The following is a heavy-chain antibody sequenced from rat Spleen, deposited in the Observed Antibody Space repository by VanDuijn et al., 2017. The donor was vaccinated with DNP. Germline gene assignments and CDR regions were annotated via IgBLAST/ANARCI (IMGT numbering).Heavy chain of an antibody. V-gene: IGHV3-1*01. J-gene: IGHJ3*01. CDR3: ARTNFYDGDYYYVPFAY. CDR1: GYSITSNY. CDR2: ISYSGYT. D-gene: IGHD1-12*02. Sequence: EVQLQESGPGLVKPSQSLSLTCSVTGYSITSNYWGWIRTFPGNKMEWMAYISYSGYTSYNPSLKSRISITRDTSKDQFFLHLNSVTTEDTATYYCARTNFYDGDYYYVPFAYWGQGTLVTVSS.